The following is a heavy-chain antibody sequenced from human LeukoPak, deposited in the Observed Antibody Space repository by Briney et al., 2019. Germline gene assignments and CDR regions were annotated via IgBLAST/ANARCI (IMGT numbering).Heavy chain of an antibody. CDR1: GYTFTSYG. J-gene: IGHJ5*02. V-gene: IGHV1-18*04. Sequence: ASVKVSCKASGYTFTSYGISWVRQAPGQGLEWMGWISAYNGNTNYAQKLQGRVTMTTDTSTSTAYMELRSLRSDDTAVYYCARDYYGSGSLNWSDPWGQGTLVTVSS. CDR3: ARDYYGSGSLNWSDP. CDR2: ISAYNGNT. D-gene: IGHD3-10*01.